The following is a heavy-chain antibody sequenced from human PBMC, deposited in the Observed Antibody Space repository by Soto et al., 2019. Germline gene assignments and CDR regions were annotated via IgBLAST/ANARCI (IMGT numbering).Heavy chain of an antibody. J-gene: IGHJ4*02. Sequence: ASVKVSCKASGYTFTSYAMHWVRQAPGQRLEWMGWINAGNGNTKYSQKFQGRVTITRDTSASTAYMELSSLRSEDTAVYYCARVGPATATPFDYWGKGTLVTVSS. CDR1: GYTFTSYA. CDR2: INAGNGNT. D-gene: IGHD2-15*01. V-gene: IGHV1-3*01. CDR3: ARVGPATATPFDY.